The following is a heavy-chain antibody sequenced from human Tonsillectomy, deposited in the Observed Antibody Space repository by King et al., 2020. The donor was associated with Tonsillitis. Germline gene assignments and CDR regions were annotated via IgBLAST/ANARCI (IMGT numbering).Heavy chain of an antibody. Sequence: VQLVESGAEVKKPGASVKVSCKASGYTFTSYYMHWVRQAPGQGLEWMGIINPSGGSTSCAQRFQGRVTMTRDTSTSTVYMELSSLRSDDTAVYYCAREKGLRHPDGAFDIWGQGTMVTVSS. J-gene: IGHJ3*02. D-gene: IGHD5-12*01. V-gene: IGHV1-46*01. CDR2: INPSGGST. CDR1: GYTFTSYY. CDR3: AREKGLRHPDGAFDI.